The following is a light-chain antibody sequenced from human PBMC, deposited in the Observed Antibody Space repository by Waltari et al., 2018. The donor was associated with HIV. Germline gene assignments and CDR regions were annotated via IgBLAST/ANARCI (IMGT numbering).Light chain of an antibody. V-gene: IGLV3-25*03. CDR2: KDS. J-gene: IGLJ3*02. CDR1: ALPKRY. CDR3: QSADSSGTYRV. Sequence: SYELTQPPSVSVSPGQTARITCSGDALPKRYAYWYQQKPGKAPVLVIYKDSDRPSGIPERFSGSSSGTTVTLTISGVQAEDEADYYCQSADSSGTYRVFGGGTKLTVL.